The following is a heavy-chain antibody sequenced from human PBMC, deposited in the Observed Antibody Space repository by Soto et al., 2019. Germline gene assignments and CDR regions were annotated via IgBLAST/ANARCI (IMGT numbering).Heavy chain of an antibody. D-gene: IGHD2-2*01. J-gene: IGHJ4*02. CDR2: ISYDGSNK. Sequence: LRLSCAASEFTFSSYAMHWVRQAPGKGLEWVAVISYDGSNKYYADSVKGRFTISRDNSKNTLYLQMNSLRAEDTAVYYCARPWTDCSSTSCYGGTPAYFDYWGQGTLVTVSS. CDR1: EFTFSSYA. CDR3: ARPWTDCSSTSCYGGTPAYFDY. V-gene: IGHV3-30-3*01.